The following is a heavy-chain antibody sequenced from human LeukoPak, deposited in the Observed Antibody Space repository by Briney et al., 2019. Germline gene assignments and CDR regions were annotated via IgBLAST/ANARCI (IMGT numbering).Heavy chain of an antibody. CDR1: GFTFSSYS. CDR3: AKDLGCSSTSCYYGMDV. V-gene: IGHV3-30*18. CDR2: ISYDGSNK. Sequence: HPGGSLRLSCAASGFTFSSYSMNWVRQAPGKGLEWVAVISYDGSNKYYADSVKGRFTISRDNSKNTLYLQMNSLRAEDTAVYYCAKDLGCSSTSCYYGMDVWGQGTTVTVSS. D-gene: IGHD2-2*01. J-gene: IGHJ6*02.